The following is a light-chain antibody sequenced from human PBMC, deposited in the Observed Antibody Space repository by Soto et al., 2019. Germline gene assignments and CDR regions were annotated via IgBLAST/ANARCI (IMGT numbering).Light chain of an antibody. J-gene: IGKJ1*01. Sequence: EIVLTQSPGTLSLSPGEGATLSCRASQSVSSSYLAWYQQKPGQAPRLLIYGASSRATGIPDRFSGSGSGTDFTLTISRLEPEDFAVYYCQQYGSSPPRTFGQGTRWIS. CDR3: QQYGSSPPRT. CDR2: GAS. CDR1: QSVSSSY. V-gene: IGKV3-20*01.